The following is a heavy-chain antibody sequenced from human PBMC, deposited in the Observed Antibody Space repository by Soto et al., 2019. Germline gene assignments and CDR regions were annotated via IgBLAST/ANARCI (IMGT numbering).Heavy chain of an antibody. D-gene: IGHD4-17*01. CDR2: INAGNGNT. CDR1: GYTFTSYA. J-gene: IGHJ6*02. Sequence: QVQLVQSGAEVKKPGASVKVSCKASGYTFTSYAMHWVRQAPGQRLEWMGWINAGNGNTKYSQKFQGRVTITRDTSASTAYMERSSLRSEDTAVYYCASGTVTTDAYYYYGMDVWGQGTTVTVS. CDR3: ASGTVTTDAYYYYGMDV. V-gene: IGHV1-3*01.